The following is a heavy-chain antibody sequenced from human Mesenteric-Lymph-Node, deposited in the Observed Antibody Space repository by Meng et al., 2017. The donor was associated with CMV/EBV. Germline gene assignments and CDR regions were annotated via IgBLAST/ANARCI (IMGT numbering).Heavy chain of an antibody. CDR1: GFTFSSYA. Sequence: GGSLRLSCAASGFTFSSYAMSWVRQAPGKGLEWVSAISGSGGSTYYADSVKGRFTISRDNSKNTLYLQMNSLRAEDTAVYYCAKDLVVVNPRPPLYGMDVWGQGTTVTVSS. CDR3: AKDLVVVNPRPPLYGMDV. V-gene: IGHV3-23*01. CDR2: ISGSGGST. D-gene: IGHD3-22*01. J-gene: IGHJ6*02.